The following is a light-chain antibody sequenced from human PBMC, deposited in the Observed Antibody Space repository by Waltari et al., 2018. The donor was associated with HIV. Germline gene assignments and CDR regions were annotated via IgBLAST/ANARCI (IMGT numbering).Light chain of an antibody. J-gene: IGLJ3*02. V-gene: IGLV2-14*01. CDR3: TSYLSSATPE. Sequence: QSALAQPASVSGSPGHTIPISCPGVGTDISKDVSWSQHRPGQVPKVIIYEVTNRPSGFSPRFSGSKSGNTASLTISGLQSEDEADYFCTSYLSSATPEFGGGTRLTVL. CDR2: EVT. CDR1: GTDISKD.